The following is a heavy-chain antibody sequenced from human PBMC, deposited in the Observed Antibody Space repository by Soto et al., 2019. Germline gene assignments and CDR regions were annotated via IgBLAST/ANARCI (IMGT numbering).Heavy chain of an antibody. CDR1: GYTFSGYY. D-gene: IGHD3-10*01. CDR2: INPNSGGT. J-gene: IGHJ6*02. Sequence: QVQLVQSGAEVKKPGASVKVSCKASGYTFSGYYIHWVRQAPGQGLEWMGWINPNSGGTNYAQKFQGWVTMTRDTSITTAYMELSRLRSDDTAVYYCARAVWFGELLGAYYGMDVWGQGTTVTVSS. CDR3: ARAVWFGELLGAYYGMDV. V-gene: IGHV1-2*04.